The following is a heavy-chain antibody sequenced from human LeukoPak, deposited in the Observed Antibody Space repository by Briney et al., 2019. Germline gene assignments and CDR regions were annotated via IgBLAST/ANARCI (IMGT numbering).Heavy chain of an antibody. CDR2: FIRMFETS. CDR3: ARGHKDYYYYYMDV. Sequence: ASVRVSCKVSGGTFSKYAISCVRQAPGQGVECVGGFIRMFETSHYAQKFQGRVTITADESTSTVYMELSSLRFEDTAVYYCARGHKDYYYYYMDVWGKGTPVTVSS. J-gene: IGHJ6*03. CDR1: GGTFSKYA. V-gene: IGHV1-69*01.